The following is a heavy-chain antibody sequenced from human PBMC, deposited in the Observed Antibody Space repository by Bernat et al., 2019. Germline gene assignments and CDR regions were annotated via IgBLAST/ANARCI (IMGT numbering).Heavy chain of an antibody. D-gene: IGHD6-13*01. Sequence: QVTLRESGPALVKPTQTLTLTCTFSGSSLSTSGMCVSWIRQPPGKALEWLARIDWDDDKYYSTLLKTRLTISKDTSQNQVVLTMTNMDPVDTATYYCARIRSYQLFPWGSAAAGLTIIDAFDIWGQGTMVTVSS. CDR1: GSSLSTSGMC. J-gene: IGHJ3*02. CDR2: IDWDDDK. CDR3: ARIRSYQLFPWGSAAAGLTIIDAFDI. V-gene: IGHV2-70*15.